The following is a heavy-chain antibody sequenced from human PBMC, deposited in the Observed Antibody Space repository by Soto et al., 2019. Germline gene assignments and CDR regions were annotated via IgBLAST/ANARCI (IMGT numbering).Heavy chain of an antibody. V-gene: IGHV5-10-1*01. CDR2: IDPSDSYT. D-gene: IGHD6-13*01. J-gene: IGHJ6*02. Sequence: PGESLKISCKGFGYSFTSYWISWVRQMPGKGLEWMGRIDPSDSYTNYSPSFQGHVTISADKSISTAYLQWSSLKASDTAMYYCARAAAGPYGMDVWGQGTTVTVSS. CDR3: ARAAAGPYGMDV. CDR1: GYSFTSYW.